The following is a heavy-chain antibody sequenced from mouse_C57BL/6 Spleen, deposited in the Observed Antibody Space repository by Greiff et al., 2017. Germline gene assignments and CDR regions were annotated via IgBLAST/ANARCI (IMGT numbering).Heavy chain of an antibody. Sequence: VQGVESGAELVRPGTSVKVSCKASGYAFTNYLIEWVKQRPGQGLEWIGVINPGSGGTNYNEKFKGKATLTADKSSSTAYMQLSSLTSEDSAVYFCARGGDYDGYFDVWGTGTTVTVSS. CDR3: ARGGDYDGYFDV. CDR2: INPGSGGT. J-gene: IGHJ1*03. V-gene: IGHV1-54*01. CDR1: GYAFTNYL. D-gene: IGHD2-4*01.